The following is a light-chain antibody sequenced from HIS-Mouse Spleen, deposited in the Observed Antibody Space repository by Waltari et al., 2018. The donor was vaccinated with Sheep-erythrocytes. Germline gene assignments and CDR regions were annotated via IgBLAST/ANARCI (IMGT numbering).Light chain of an antibody. Sequence: QSALTQPRSVSGSPGQAVTISCTGTSSDVGGYNYVSWYQQHPGQAPKLMIYDVSNRPSGVPDRFSGSKSGNTASLTISGLQAEDEAEYYCCSYAGSYTWVFGGGTKLTVL. V-gene: IGLV2-11*01. J-gene: IGLJ3*02. CDR2: DVS. CDR1: SSDVGGYNY. CDR3: CSYAGSYTWV.